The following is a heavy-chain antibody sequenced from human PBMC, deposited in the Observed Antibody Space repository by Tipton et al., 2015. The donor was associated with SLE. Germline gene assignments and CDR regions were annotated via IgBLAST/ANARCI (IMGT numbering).Heavy chain of an antibody. J-gene: IGHJ5*02. V-gene: IGHV4-39*07. CDR1: GGSISSYY. Sequence: TLSLTCTVSGGSISSYYWGWIRQPPGKGLEWIGSIYYSGTTYYNPSLKSRVTISIDTSKNQFSLRLNSVTAADTAVYYCARDGMYYDSLTGFSPLNWFDPWGQGTLVTVSS. CDR3: ARDGMYYDSLTGFSPLNWFDP. D-gene: IGHD3-9*01. CDR2: IYYSGTT.